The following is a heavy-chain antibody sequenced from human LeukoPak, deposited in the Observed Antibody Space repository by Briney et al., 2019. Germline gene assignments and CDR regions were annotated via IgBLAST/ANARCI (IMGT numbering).Heavy chain of an antibody. CDR2: ISWNSGSI. CDR3: AKGGHYYDSSGPLFDY. V-gene: IGHV3-9*03. CDR1: GFTFDDYA. Sequence: PGRSLRRSCAASGFTFDDYAMHWVRQAPGKGLEWVSGISWNSGSIGYADSVKGRFTISRDNAKNSLYLQMNSLRAEDMALYYCAKGGHYYDSSGPLFDYWGQGTLVTVSS. D-gene: IGHD3-22*01. J-gene: IGHJ4*02.